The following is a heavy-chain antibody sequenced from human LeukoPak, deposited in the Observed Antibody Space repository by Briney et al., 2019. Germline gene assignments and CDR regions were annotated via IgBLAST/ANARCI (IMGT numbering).Heavy chain of an antibody. CDR3: AREYCSTTRCYMADY. V-gene: IGHV1-18*01. Sequence: ASVKVSCKASGYTFTSYGISWVRQAPGQGLEWMGWSSAYNGNRNYAQNFQGRVTMTTDTSTSTAYMELRSLRSDDTAVYYCAREYCSTTRCYMADYWGQGTLVTVSS. J-gene: IGHJ4*02. CDR2: SSAYNGNR. CDR1: GYTFTSYG. D-gene: IGHD2-2*01.